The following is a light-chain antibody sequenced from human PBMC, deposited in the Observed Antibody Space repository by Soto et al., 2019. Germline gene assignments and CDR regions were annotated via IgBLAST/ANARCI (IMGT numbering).Light chain of an antibody. J-gene: IGKJ2*01. V-gene: IGKV3-20*01. CDR2: GAS. Sequence: EIVLTQSPGTLSLSPGERATLSCRASQSVSSSYLAWYQHKPGQAPRLLIYGASTRATGIPDRVSGSGSGTDFTLTISKLEPEDFAVYYCQQYGSSYLYTFGQGTKVEIK. CDR3: QQYGSSYLYT. CDR1: QSVSSSY.